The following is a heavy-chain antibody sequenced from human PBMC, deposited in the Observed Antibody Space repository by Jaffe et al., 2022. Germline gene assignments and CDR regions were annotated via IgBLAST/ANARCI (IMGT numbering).Heavy chain of an antibody. CDR2: LNPKNGAT. Sequence: QVQLVQSATEVRKPGASVKVSCKASGYNFNGHYMQWLRQAPGQGLEWMGRLNPKNGATNYTQKFQGRVTMTRDESINTAYLEVSGLKSDDTAVYFCATGIPVVQGATLENWGQGTLVIVSS. J-gene: IGHJ4*02. CDR1: GYNFNGHY. V-gene: IGHV1-2*06. CDR3: ATGIPVVQGATLEN. D-gene: IGHD3-10*01.